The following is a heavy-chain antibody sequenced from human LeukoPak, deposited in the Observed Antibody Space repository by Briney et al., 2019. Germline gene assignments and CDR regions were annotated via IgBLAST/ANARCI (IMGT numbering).Heavy chain of an antibody. J-gene: IGHJ3*02. CDR2: INPNSGGT. V-gene: IGHV1-2*02. CDR1: GYTFTSYY. Sequence: ASVKVSCKASGYTFTSYYMHWVRQAPGQGLEWMGWINPNSGGTNYAQKFQGRVTMTRDTSISTAYMELSRLRSDDTAVYYCARGLDDYVWGSYRWSRAFDIWGQGTMVTVSS. CDR3: ARGLDDYVWGSYRWSRAFDI. D-gene: IGHD3-16*02.